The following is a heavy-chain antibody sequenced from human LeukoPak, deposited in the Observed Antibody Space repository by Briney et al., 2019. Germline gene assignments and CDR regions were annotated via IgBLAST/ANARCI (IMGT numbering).Heavy chain of an antibody. V-gene: IGHV1-69*05. J-gene: IGHJ6*03. Sequence: ASVKVSCKASGGTFSSYAISWVRQAPGQGLEWMGGIIPIFGTANYAQKFQGSVTITTDESTSTAYMELSSLRSEDTAVYYCARGGAYYYYMDVWGKGTTVTVSS. CDR2: IIPIFGTA. CDR3: ARGGAYYYYMDV. D-gene: IGHD3-10*01. CDR1: GGTFSSYA.